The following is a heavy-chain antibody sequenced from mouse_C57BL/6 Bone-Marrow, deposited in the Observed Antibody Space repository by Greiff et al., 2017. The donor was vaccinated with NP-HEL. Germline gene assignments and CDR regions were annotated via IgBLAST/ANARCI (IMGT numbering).Heavy chain of an antibody. CDR3: AIITTDDYYAMDY. CDR2: INPSNGGT. V-gene: IGHV1-53*01. CDR1: GYTFTSYW. Sequence: VQLQQPGTELVKPGASVKLSCKASGYTFTSYWMHWVKQRPGQGLEWIGNINPSNGGTNYNEKFKGKATLTVDTSSSTAYMELHSLTSEDSAVYFCAIITTDDYYAMDYWGQGTSVTVSS. D-gene: IGHD1-2*01. J-gene: IGHJ4*01.